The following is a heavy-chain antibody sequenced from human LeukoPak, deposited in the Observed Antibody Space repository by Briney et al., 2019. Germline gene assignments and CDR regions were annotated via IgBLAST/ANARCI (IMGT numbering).Heavy chain of an antibody. J-gene: IGHJ6*02. CDR3: ARYYDFWSGYYVNYYYYGMDV. D-gene: IGHD3-3*01. V-gene: IGHV3-23*01. CDR1: GFTFSSYA. Sequence: PGGSLRLSCAASGFTFSSYAMSWVRQAPGKGLEWVSAISGSGGSTYYADSVKGRFTISRDNSKNTLYLQMNSLRAEDTAVYYCARYYDFWSGYYVNYYYYGMDVWGQGTTVTVSS. CDR2: ISGSGGST.